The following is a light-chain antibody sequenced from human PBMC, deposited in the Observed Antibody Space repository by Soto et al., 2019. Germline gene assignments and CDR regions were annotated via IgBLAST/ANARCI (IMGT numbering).Light chain of an antibody. V-gene: IGKV1-39*01. J-gene: IGKJ1*01. Sequence: DIQITHSRSSLSASVGDRVTITCRASQSISSYLNWYQQKPGNAPKLLIYAASSLQSGVPSRFSGSGSGTDFTLTISSLQPEDFATYYCQQSYSTPPTFGQGTKV. CDR2: AAS. CDR1: QSISSY. CDR3: QQSYSTPPT.